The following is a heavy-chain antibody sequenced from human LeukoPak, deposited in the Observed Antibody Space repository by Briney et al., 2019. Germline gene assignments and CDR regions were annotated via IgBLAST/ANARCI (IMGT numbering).Heavy chain of an antibody. Sequence: GGSLRLSCAASGLTFSNAWMSWVRQAPGKGLEWVGRIKSKTDGGTTDYAAPVKGRFTISRDDSKNTLYLQMNSLKTEDTAVYYCTTDLYSSGWYDYWGQGTLVTVSS. CDR1: GLTFSNAW. D-gene: IGHD6-19*01. J-gene: IGHJ4*02. CDR2: IKSKTDGGTT. V-gene: IGHV3-15*01. CDR3: TTDLYSSGWYDY.